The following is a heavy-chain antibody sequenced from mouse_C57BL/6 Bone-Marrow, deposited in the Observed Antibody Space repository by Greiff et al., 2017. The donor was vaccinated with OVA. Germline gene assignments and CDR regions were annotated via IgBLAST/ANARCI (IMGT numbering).Heavy chain of an antibody. CDR3: ARGGLLLRWYFDV. CDR1: GYTFTSYW. CDR2: IDPSDSET. D-gene: IGHD1-1*01. V-gene: IGHV1-52*01. Sequence: VQLQESGAELVRPGSSVKLSCKASGYTFTSYWMHWVKQRPIQGLEWIGNIDPSDSETHYNQKFKDKATLTVDKSSSTAYMQLSSLTSEDSAVYYCARGGLLLRWYFDVWGTGTTVTVSS. J-gene: IGHJ1*03.